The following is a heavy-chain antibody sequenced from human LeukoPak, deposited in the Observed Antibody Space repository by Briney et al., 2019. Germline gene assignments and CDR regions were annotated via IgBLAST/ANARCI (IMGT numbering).Heavy chain of an antibody. J-gene: IGHJ4*02. V-gene: IGHV1-8*01. D-gene: IGHD3-10*01. Sequence: GSVKVSCKASGYTFTSYDINWVRQATGQGLEWMGWMNPNSGNTGYAQKFQGRVTMTRNTSISTAYMELSSLRSEDTAVYYCATLFTRGYYFDYWGQGTLVTVPS. CDR1: GYTFTSYD. CDR2: MNPNSGNT. CDR3: ATLFTRGYYFDY.